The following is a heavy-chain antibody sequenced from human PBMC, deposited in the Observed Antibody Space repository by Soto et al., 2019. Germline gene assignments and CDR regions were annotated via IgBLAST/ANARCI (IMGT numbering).Heavy chain of an antibody. V-gene: IGHV4-59*08. CDR1: GGSISSYY. CDR3: ARAVPYQYDFWSGYPAKFYMDV. CDR2: IYYSGST. J-gene: IGHJ6*03. Sequence: PSETLSLTCTVSGGSISSYYWSWIRQPPGKGLEWIGYIYYSGSTNYNPSLKSRVTISVDTSKNQFSLKLSSVTAADTAVYYCARAVPYQYDFWSGYPAKFYMDVWGKGTTVTV. D-gene: IGHD3-3*01.